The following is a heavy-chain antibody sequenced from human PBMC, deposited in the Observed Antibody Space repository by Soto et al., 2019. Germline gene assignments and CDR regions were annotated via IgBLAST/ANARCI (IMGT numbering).Heavy chain of an antibody. CDR3: AGGSGGALYGSGSYYTIDY. CDR1: GGTFSSYA. J-gene: IGHJ4*02. D-gene: IGHD3-10*01. Sequence: GASVKVSCKASGGTFSSYAISWVRQAPGQGLEWMGGIIPIFGTANYAQKFQGRVTITADESTSTAYMELSSLRSEDTAVYYCAGGSGGALYGSGSYYTIDYWGQGTLVTVSS. CDR2: IIPIFGTA. V-gene: IGHV1-69*13.